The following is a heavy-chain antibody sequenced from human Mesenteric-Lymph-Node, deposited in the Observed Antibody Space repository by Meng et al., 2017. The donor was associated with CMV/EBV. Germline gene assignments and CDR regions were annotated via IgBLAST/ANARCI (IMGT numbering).Heavy chain of an antibody. V-gene: IGHV3-66*01. J-gene: IGHJ4*02. Sequence: LSCSASGFTVSRNYMSWVRQAPGKGLEWVSVIYSGGSTYYADSVKGRFTISRDNSKNTLYLQMNSLRAEDTAVYYCARDHWGKGDYWGQGTLVTVSS. D-gene: IGHD7-27*01. CDR3: ARDHWGKGDY. CDR2: IYSGGST. CDR1: GFTVSRNY.